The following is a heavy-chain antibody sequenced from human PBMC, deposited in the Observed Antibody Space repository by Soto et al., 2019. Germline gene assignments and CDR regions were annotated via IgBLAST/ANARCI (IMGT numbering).Heavy chain of an antibody. CDR3: ARERGGDGGDYGSGLPTGDY. Sequence: QVQLVQSGAEVKKPGSSVKVSCKASGGTFSSYTISWVRQAPGQGLEWMGRIIPILGIANYAQKFQGRVTITADKSTITADMALSSLSSEDTAVYYCARERGGDGGDYGSGLPTGDYLVQGTLVTVSS. V-gene: IGHV1-69*08. D-gene: IGHD3-10*01. CDR1: GGTFSSYT. J-gene: IGHJ4*02. CDR2: IIPILGIA.